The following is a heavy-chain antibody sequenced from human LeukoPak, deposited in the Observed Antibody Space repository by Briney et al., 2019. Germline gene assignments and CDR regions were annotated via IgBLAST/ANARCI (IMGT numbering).Heavy chain of an antibody. J-gene: IGHJ5*02. CDR1: GYTFTGYY. CDR2: INPSGTTT. D-gene: IGHD4-23*01. CDR3: ARDHSVEDRAWWFDP. Sequence: ASVKVSCKASGYTFTGYYMHWVRQAPGQGLEWMAVINPSGTTTTYVRKFQGRLTLTRDMSTTTDYMELSSLTSEDTAMYYCARDHSVEDRAWWFDPWGQGTLVTVSS. V-gene: IGHV1-46*01.